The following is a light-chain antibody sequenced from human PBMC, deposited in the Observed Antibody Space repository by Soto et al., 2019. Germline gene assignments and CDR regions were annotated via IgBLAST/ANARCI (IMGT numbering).Light chain of an antibody. V-gene: IGLV2-14*01. J-gene: IGLJ1*01. CDR3: GSYTSSSNYV. CDR2: EVS. Sequence: QSVLTQPASVSGSPGQSITISCTGYIHYDFVSWYQQHPGTAPKLVIYEVSNRPSGTSDRFSGSKSGHTASLTISGLQTEDEAVYYCGSYTSSSNYVLGTGKKVTVL. CDR1: IHYDF.